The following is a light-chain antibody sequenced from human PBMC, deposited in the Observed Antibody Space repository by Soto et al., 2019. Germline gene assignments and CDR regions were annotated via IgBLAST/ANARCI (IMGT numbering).Light chain of an antibody. CDR2: GAF. CDR3: QQYNNWPPCT. CDR1: QSVSSD. Sequence: EIVMTQSPATLSVSPGERATLSCRASQSVSSDLAWYQQKPGQAPSLIIYGAFTRATGIPARFSGSGSGTEFTITISSLQYEDFAVYYCQQYNNWPPCTVGQGTKVDIK. V-gene: IGKV3-15*01. J-gene: IGKJ1*01.